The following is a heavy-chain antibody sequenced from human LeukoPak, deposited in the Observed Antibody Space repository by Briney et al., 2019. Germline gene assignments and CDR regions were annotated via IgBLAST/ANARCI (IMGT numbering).Heavy chain of an antibody. D-gene: IGHD5-18*01. CDR3: AKDIVVDTAMAIDY. CDR2: ISWNSGSI. Sequence: PGRSLRLSCAASGFTFDDYAMHWVRQAPGKGLEWVSGISWNSGSIGYADSVKGRFTISRDNAKNSLYLQMNSLRAEDTALYYCAKDIVVDTAMAIDYWGQGTLVTVSS. J-gene: IGHJ4*02. CDR1: GFTFDDYA. V-gene: IGHV3-9*01.